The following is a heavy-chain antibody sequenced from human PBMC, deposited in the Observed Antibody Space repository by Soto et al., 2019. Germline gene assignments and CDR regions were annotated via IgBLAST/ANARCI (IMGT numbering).Heavy chain of an antibody. Sequence: PSETLSLTCAVSGGSISGSSFYWGWIRQPPEKGLEWIGEIYRTGSTNYNPSLKSRVTISLDKSENQFSLKVTSLTAADTAVYYCESRDPGTSVDYWGQGTLVTVSS. CDR2: IYRTGST. J-gene: IGHJ4*02. V-gene: IGHV4-39*07. D-gene: IGHD1-7*01. CDR1: GGSISGSSFY. CDR3: ESRDPGTSVDY.